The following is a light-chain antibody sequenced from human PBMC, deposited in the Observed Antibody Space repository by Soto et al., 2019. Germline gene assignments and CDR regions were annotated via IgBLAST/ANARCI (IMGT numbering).Light chain of an antibody. V-gene: IGKV1-39*01. Sequence: DIQITQSPSSLSASVGDRVTITCRASQSISSYLNWYPQKPGKAPKLLIYAASSLQSGVPSRFSGSGAGPDCTRTISNLQPEDCAIYDCQQSFSITLTFGGGTKVDIK. CDR3: QQSFSITLT. J-gene: IGKJ4*01. CDR1: QSISSY. CDR2: AAS.